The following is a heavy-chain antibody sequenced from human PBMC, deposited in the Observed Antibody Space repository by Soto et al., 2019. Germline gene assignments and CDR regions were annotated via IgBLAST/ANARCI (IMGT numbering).Heavy chain of an antibody. Sequence: VASVKVSCKASGYTFTGYYMHWVRQAPGQGLEWMGWINPNSGGTNYAQKFQGWVTMTRDTSISTAYMELSRLRSDDTAVYYCARDSGCSGGSCYVLDYWGQGTLVTVSS. CDR1: GYTFTGYY. V-gene: IGHV1-2*04. CDR2: INPNSGGT. D-gene: IGHD2-15*01. CDR3: ARDSGCSGGSCYVLDY. J-gene: IGHJ4*02.